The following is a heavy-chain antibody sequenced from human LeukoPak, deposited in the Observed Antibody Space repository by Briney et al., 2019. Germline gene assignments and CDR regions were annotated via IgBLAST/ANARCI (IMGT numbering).Heavy chain of an antibody. J-gene: IGHJ4*02. D-gene: IGHD2-15*01. CDR3: VIGVGWQPDY. CDR1: GGSISSHY. V-gene: IGHV4-59*11. CDR2: IYKIGTT. Sequence: SETLSLTCNVSGGSISSHYWTWIRQPPGKGLEWIGHIYKIGTTNYNPSLKSRLTISADTSKNQFSLKLRSVTAADTAVYYCVIGVGWQPDYWGQGALVTVSS.